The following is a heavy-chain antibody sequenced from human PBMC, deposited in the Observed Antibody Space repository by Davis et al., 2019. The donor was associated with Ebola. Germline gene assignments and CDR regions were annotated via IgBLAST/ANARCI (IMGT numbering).Heavy chain of an antibody. CDR2: INSDGSST. V-gene: IGHV3-74*01. Sequence: GESLKISCAASGFTFSSYWMHWVRQAPGKGLVWVSRINSDGSSTSYADSVKGRFTISRDNSKNTLYLQMNSLRAEDTAVYYCARGRIVLVVYAPRGGYYYGMDVWGQGTTVAVSS. CDR1: GFTFSSYW. CDR3: ARGRIVLVVYAPRGGYYYGMDV. D-gene: IGHD2-8*02. J-gene: IGHJ6*02.